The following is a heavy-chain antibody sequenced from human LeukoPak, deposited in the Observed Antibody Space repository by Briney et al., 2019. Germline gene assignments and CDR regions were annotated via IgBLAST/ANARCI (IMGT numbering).Heavy chain of an antibody. Sequence: GGSLRLSCAASGFTFSSYGMHWVRQAPGKGLEWVAVIWYDGSNKYYADSVKGRFTISRDNSKNTLYLQMNSLRAEDTAVYHCARDGELAVAGTPQDFDYWGQGTQVTVSS. V-gene: IGHV3-33*01. D-gene: IGHD6-19*01. J-gene: IGHJ4*02. CDR1: GFTFSSYG. CDR3: ARDGELAVAGTPQDFDY. CDR2: IWYDGSNK.